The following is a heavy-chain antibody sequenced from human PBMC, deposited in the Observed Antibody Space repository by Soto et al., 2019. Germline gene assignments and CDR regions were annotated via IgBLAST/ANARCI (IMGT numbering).Heavy chain of an antibody. CDR3: ARGYFDSGHGYDL. V-gene: IGHV5-51*01. J-gene: IGHJ5*02. CDR1: GHLFNNHW. Sequence: PGESLKISCKGPGHLFNNHWIGWVRQTPGKGLEWMGLIFTRDSETKTSPSFQGHVSFSVDNSINTVYLQWPSLKTTDTGIYFCARGYFDSGHGYDLWGQGTLVTVSS. D-gene: IGHD3-10*01. CDR2: IFTRDSET.